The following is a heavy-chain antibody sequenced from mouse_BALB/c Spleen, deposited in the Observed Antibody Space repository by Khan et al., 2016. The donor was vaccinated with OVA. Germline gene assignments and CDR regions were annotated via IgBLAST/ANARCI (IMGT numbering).Heavy chain of an antibody. CDR2: IWSDGST. J-gene: IGHJ4*01. Sequence: QVQLKQSGPGLVAPSQSLSITCTISGFSLTNYGVHWVRQPPGKGLEWLVVIWSDGSTTYNSALKSRLTITKDNSKSQVFLKMTCLQTDDTAIYFCARQPYYHYNVMDYWGQGTSVTVSS. V-gene: IGHV2-6-1*01. CDR1: GFSLTNYG. CDR3: ARQPYYHYNVMDY. D-gene: IGHD2-10*01.